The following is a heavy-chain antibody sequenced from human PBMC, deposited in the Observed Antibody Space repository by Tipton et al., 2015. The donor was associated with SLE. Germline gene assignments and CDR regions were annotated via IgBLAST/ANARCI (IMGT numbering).Heavy chain of an antibody. CDR1: GFALTNFD. J-gene: IGHJ4*02. V-gene: IGHV1-8*01. D-gene: IGHD1-26*01. CDR2: MNSNSGNT. Sequence: QLVQSGAEVKRPGASVKVSCKASGFALTNFDINWVRQATGQGLEWMGWMNSNSGNTASAPKFQGRVTMTRDTSISTAYMELRSLRSDDTAVYYCARLTGSYCFDYWGQGTLVTVSS. CDR3: ARLTGSYCFDY.